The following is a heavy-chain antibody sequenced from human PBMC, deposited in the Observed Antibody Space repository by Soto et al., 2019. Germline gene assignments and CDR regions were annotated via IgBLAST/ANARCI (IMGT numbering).Heavy chain of an antibody. CDR1: GGSISGYY. J-gene: IGHJ3*02. Sequence: PSETLSLTCTVSGGSISGYYWSWIRQPPGKGLEWIGYIYYSGSTNYNPSLKSRVTISVDTSKNQFSLKLSSVTAADTAVYYCARQSESGDYDAYAFDIWGQGTMVTVSS. V-gene: IGHV4-59*08. CDR3: ARQSESGDYDAYAFDI. CDR2: IYYSGST. D-gene: IGHD4-17*01.